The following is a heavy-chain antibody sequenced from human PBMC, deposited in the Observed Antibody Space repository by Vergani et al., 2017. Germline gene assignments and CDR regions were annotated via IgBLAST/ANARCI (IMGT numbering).Heavy chain of an antibody. Sequence: VQLQQWGAGVVKPSGTLFLTCAVFGESFSSFYWSWVRQAPGKGLEWIGRIRSKNDGGTADYAAPLKGRFTISRDDSKDSAFLLVNNLKTEDTAVYFCYTDYHDYWGQGTLVTVSS. CDR3: YTDYHDY. CDR2: IRSKNDGGTA. CDR1: GESFSSFY. V-gene: IGHV3-15*01. D-gene: IGHD2-2*02. J-gene: IGHJ4*02.